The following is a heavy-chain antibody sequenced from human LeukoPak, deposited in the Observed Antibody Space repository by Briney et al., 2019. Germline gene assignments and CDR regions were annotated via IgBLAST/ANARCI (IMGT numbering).Heavy chain of an antibody. CDR1: GFTFSSYA. CDR3: AKDRSYYYDSSGHRGAFDI. V-gene: IGHV3-23*01. D-gene: IGHD3-22*01. CDR2: ISGSGGST. Sequence: AGGSLRLFCAASGFTFSSYAMSWVRQAPGKGLEWVSAISGSGGSTYYADSVKGRFTISRDNSKNTLYLQMNSLRAEDTAVYYCAKDRSYYYDSSGHRGAFDIWGQGTMVTVSS. J-gene: IGHJ3*02.